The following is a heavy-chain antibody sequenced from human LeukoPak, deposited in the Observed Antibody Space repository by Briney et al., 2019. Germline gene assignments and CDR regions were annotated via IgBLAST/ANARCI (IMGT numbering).Heavy chain of an antibody. J-gene: IGHJ5*02. Sequence: SETLSLTCGVSGYSISRGYQWAWILQSPGKELERIGSIYHSGSAHYNPSLKSRVTISVETSKNQFSLTMYSVTAADTAVYYCARDPRWLTPDCTSTSCYENYFDPWGQGTLVTVSS. V-gene: IGHV4-38-2*02. CDR1: GYSISRGYQ. CDR3: ARDPRWLTPDCTSTSCYENYFDP. D-gene: IGHD2-2*01. CDR2: IYHSGSA.